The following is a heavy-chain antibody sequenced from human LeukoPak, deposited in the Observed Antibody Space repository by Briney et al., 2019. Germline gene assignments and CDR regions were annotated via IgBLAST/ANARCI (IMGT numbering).Heavy chain of an antibody. D-gene: IGHD3-10*01. CDR1: GFTFSSYG. Sequence: GGSLRLSCAASGFTFSSYGMHWVRQAPGKGLEWVSAISGSGGSTYYADSVKGRFTISRDNSKNTLYLQMNSLRAEDTAVYYCAKAAEVTMVRGVSYYFDFWGQGTLVTVSS. CDR3: AKAAEVTMVRGVSYYFDF. J-gene: IGHJ4*02. CDR2: ISGSGGST. V-gene: IGHV3-23*01.